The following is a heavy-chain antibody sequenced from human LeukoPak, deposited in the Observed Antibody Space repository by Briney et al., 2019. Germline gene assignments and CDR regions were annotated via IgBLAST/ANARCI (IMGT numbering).Heavy chain of an antibody. Sequence: PGGSLRLSCAASGFTVSSNHMNWVRQAPGKGLEWVSVMYSGGSTFYGDSVKGRFTISRDNSMNTLYLQMNSLRVDDTAVYYCAREQVVVGRGYYGMDVWGQGTTVTVSS. CDR1: GFTVSSNH. J-gene: IGHJ6*02. V-gene: IGHV3-66*01. CDR2: MYSGGST. CDR3: AREQVVVGRGYYGMDV. D-gene: IGHD2-2*01.